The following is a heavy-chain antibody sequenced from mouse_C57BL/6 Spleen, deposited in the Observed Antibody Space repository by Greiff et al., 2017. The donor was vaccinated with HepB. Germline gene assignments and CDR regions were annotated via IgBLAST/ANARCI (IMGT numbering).Heavy chain of an antibody. J-gene: IGHJ3*01. Sequence: VQLQQSGAELVKPGASVKMSCKASGYTFTSYWITWVKQRPGQGLEWIGDIYPGSGSTNYNEKFKSKATLTVDTSSSTAYMQLSSLTSADSAVYYCAIYYDYDWGFAYWGQGTLVTVSA. V-gene: IGHV1-55*01. D-gene: IGHD2-4*01. CDR2: IYPGSGST. CDR3: AIYYDYDWGFAY. CDR1: GYTFTSYW.